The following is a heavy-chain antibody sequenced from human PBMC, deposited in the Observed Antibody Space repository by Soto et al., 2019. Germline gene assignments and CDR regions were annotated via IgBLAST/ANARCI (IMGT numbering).Heavy chain of an antibody. J-gene: IGHJ4*02. V-gene: IGHV4-30-4*02. CDR2: IYYSGST. Sequence: SDTMALTCTVSGGSISSGEYYGSWIRQPPGKGLEWIGYIYYSGSTYYNPSLKSRVTISVDTSKNQFSLKLSSVTAADTAVYYCARAGVTIFGVVIMQFDYWGQGTLVTVSS. CDR1: GGSISSGEYY. D-gene: IGHD3-3*01. CDR3: ARAGVTIFGVVIMQFDY.